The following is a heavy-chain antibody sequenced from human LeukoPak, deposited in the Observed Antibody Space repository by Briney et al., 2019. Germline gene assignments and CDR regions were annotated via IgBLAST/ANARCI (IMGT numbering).Heavy chain of an antibody. CDR2: INDSGRI. V-gene: IGHV4-34*01. D-gene: IGHD1-7*01. CDR3: ARRWNYGRNYYIDV. J-gene: IGHJ6*03. CDR1: GGSFSNYY. Sequence: PSETLSLTCAVCGGSFSNYYWSWVRQPPGKGLEGIGEINDSGRINYNPSLMSRVTVSVDPSKNQFSLRLTSVTATDTAVYYCARRWNYGRNYYIDVWGNGATVSVSS.